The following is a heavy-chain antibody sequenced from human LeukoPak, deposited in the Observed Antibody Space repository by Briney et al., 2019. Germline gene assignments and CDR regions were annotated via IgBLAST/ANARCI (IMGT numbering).Heavy chain of an antibody. J-gene: IGHJ6*02. CDR3: ARDAEYYDSSVSAYYYYGMDV. V-gene: IGHV4-4*07. Sequence: PSETLSLTCTVSGGSISSYYWSWIRQPAGKGLGWIGRIYTSGSTNYNPSLKSRVTMSVDTSKNQFSLKLSSVTAADTAVYYCARDAEYYDSSVSAYYYYGMDVWGQGTTVTVSS. CDR1: GGSISSYY. CDR2: IYTSGST. D-gene: IGHD3-22*01.